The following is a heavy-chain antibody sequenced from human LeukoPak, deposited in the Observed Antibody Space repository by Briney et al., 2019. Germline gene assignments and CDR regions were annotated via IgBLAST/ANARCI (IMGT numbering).Heavy chain of an antibody. CDR2: VPHDGSSK. V-gene: IGHV3-30-3*01. CDR1: GFTFSSYA. Sequence: GRSLRLSCSASGFTFSSYAMHWARQAPGKGLEWVAVVPHDGSSKYYTDSVKGRFTISRDNSKNTLYLQMNSLRGEDTAVYYCARDGASRGAPDEYWGQGTLVTVSS. J-gene: IGHJ4*02. D-gene: IGHD2-15*01. CDR3: ARDGASRGAPDEY.